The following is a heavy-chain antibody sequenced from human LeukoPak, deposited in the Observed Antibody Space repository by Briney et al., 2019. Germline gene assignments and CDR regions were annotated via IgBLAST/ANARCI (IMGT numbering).Heavy chain of an antibody. J-gene: IGHJ4*02. V-gene: IGHV3-23*01. CDR1: GFTFSGYA. CDR3: ARRVKGVVFDY. Sequence: QAGGSLRLSCAASGFTFSGYAMSWVRQAPGKGLEWVSAISGSGGSTYYADSVKGRFTISRDNSKNTLYLQMNSLRAEDTAVYYCARRVKGVVFDYWGQGTLVTVSS. CDR2: ISGSGGST. D-gene: IGHD2-15*01.